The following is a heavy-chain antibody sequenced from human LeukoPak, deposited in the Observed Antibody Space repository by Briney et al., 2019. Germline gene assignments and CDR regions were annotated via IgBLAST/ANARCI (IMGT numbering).Heavy chain of an antibody. CDR1: GYSISSGYY. CDR3: ARDALVRGYYYYYMDV. D-gene: IGHD3-10*01. V-gene: IGHV4-38-2*02. Sequence: SETLSLTCTVSGYSISSGYYWGWIRSPPGRGLEWIGSIYHSGSTYYNPSLKSRVTMSIYTSKNQFSLKLSSVTAADTAVYYCARDALVRGYYYYYMDVWGKGTTVTVSS. CDR2: IYHSGST. J-gene: IGHJ6*03.